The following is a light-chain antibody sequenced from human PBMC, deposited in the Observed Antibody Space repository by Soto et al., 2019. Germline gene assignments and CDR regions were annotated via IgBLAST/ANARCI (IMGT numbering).Light chain of an antibody. CDR1: QSVSSN. J-gene: IGKJ4*01. CDR2: GAS. CDR3: QNYDNWPPLT. Sequence: EIVMTQSPATLSVSPGERATLSCRASQSVSSNLAWYQQKPGQAPRLLIYGASTRATGIPARFSGSGSGTEFTLTISSLQSEDFAVYYCQNYDNWPPLTFGGGTKVDI. V-gene: IGKV3-15*01.